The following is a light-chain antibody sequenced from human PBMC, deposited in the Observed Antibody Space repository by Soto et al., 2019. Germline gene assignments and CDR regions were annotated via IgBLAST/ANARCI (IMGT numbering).Light chain of an antibody. CDR3: QQYNVWPLT. J-gene: IGKJ4*01. CDR2: VAS. V-gene: IGKV3-15*01. Sequence: EIVMTQSPATLSVSPGERATLSGRASQSVSSNLAWYQQKPGQTPKLLIYVASTRATGIPARFSGSGSGTEFTLTISRLQSEDFAVYYCQQYNVWPLTFGGGTKVEFK. CDR1: QSVSSN.